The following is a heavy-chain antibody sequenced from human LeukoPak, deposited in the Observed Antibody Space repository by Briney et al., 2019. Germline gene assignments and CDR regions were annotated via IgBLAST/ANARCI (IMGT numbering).Heavy chain of an antibody. CDR1: GFIFSDYG. D-gene: IGHD3-10*01. Sequence: GGSLRLSCAASGFIFSDYGMNWVRQAPGKGLEWVSSISSSSDYRYYADSVKGRFTISRDNSKNTLYLQMNSLRAEDTAVYYCARDRLGVNDYWGQGTLVTVSS. CDR2: ISSSSDYR. V-gene: IGHV3-21*01. J-gene: IGHJ4*02. CDR3: ARDRLGVNDY.